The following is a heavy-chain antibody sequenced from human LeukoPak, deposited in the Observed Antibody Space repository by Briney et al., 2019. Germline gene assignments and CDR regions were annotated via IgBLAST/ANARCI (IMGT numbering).Heavy chain of an antibody. J-gene: IGHJ3*01. CDR3: ARGPRK. Sequence: SETLSLTCAVSGGSITIGTWWTWVRQPPGQGLEWIGEVYYSGSPNYNSSLKSRVTISLDKTKNQFLLNLTSVIAADTAVYYCARGPRKWGQGTMVTVSP. CDR2: VYYSGSP. V-gene: IGHV4-4*02. CDR1: GGSITIGTW.